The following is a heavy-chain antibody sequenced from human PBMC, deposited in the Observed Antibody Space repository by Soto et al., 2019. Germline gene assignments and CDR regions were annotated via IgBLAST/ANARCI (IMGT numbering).Heavy chain of an antibody. V-gene: IGHV3-30-3*01. CDR2: ISYDGSNK. D-gene: IGHD5-12*01. J-gene: IGHJ4*02. CDR1: GFTFSSYA. CDR3: AREQSGYDEGPFDY. Sequence: QVQLVESGGGVVQPGRSLRLSCAASGFTFSSYAMHWVRQAPGKGLEWVAVISYDGSNKYYADSVKGRFTISRDNSKNTLYLQMNSLRAEDTAVYYCAREQSGYDEGPFDYWGQGTLVTVSS.